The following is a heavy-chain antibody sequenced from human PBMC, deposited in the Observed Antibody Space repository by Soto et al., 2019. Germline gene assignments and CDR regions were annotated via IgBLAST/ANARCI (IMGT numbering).Heavy chain of an antibody. D-gene: IGHD1-26*01. V-gene: IGHV4-61*01. J-gene: IGHJ6*02. CDR3: ARVSDRDSVGFYYYAMDV. CDR1: GASVSSGSYY. CDR2: VYYSGST. Sequence: QMQLQESGPGLVKPSETLSLSCTVSGASVSSGSYYWSWIRQPPGKGLEWIGFVYYSGSTNYNPTLKSRVTIPLDTAKNTFPLKVNSVTAADTAVYHCARVSDRDSVGFYYYAMDVWGQGTTVTVSS.